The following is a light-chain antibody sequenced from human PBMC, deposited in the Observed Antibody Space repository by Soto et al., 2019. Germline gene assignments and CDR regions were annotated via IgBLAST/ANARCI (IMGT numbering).Light chain of an antibody. CDR1: QSVSSSY. Sequence: EIVLTQSPGTLSLSPGERATLSCRASQSVSSSYLAWYQQKPGQAPRLLTYGASSRATGIPDRFSGSGSGTDFTLTISRLEPEDFAVYYCQQYGSSPRTFDQGTKVEIK. J-gene: IGKJ1*01. V-gene: IGKV3-20*01. CDR3: QQYGSSPRT. CDR2: GAS.